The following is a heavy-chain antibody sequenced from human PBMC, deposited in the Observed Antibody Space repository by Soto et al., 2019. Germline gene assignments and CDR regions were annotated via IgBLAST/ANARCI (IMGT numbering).Heavy chain of an antibody. J-gene: IGHJ5*02. CDR3: ARDVDYGDYPHNWFDP. Sequence: SETLSLTCTVSGGSVSSSSYYWGWVRQPPGKGLEWIGYIYYSGSTNYNPSLKSRVTISVDTSKNQFSLKLSSVTAADTAVYYCARDVDYGDYPHNWFDPWGQGTLVTVSS. D-gene: IGHD4-17*01. V-gene: IGHV4-61*01. CDR1: GGSVSSSSYY. CDR2: IYYSGST.